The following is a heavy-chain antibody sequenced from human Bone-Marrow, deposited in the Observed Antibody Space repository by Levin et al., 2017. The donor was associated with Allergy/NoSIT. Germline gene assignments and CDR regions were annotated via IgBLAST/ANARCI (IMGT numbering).Heavy chain of an antibody. Sequence: ASVKVSCKASGYTFTSYGISWVRQAPGQGLEWMGWISAYNGNTNYAQKLQGRVTMTTDTSTSTAYMELRSLRSDDTAVYYCARDQVLSGWFRTVGYWGQGTLVTVSS. D-gene: IGHD6-19*01. CDR1: GYTFTSYG. CDR3: ARDQVLSGWFRTVGY. V-gene: IGHV1-18*01. CDR2: ISAYNGNT. J-gene: IGHJ4*02.